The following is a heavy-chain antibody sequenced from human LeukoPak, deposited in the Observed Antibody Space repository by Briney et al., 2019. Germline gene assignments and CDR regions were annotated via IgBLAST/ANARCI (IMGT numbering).Heavy chain of an antibody. J-gene: IGHJ4*02. D-gene: IGHD7-27*01. CDR2: LSYDGYNK. V-gene: IGHV3-30*03. Sequence: PGGSLRLSCAASGFTFSSFAMNWVRQAPGKGLEWAAVLSYDGYNKYYADSVKGRFTISRDNSKNTLYLQMNSLRAEDTAVYYCARAHNWGTIDSWGQGTLVTVSS. CDR1: GFTFSSFA. CDR3: ARAHNWGTIDS.